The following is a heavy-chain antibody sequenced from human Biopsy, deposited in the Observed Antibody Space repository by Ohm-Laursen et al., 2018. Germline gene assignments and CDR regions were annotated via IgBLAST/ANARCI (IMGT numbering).Heavy chain of an antibody. Sequence: SDTLSLTCTVSGGSISSYYWNWIRQTPGKGLEWIGYIYYSGSTNYNPPLKSRVTISVDTSKNQFSLRLNSVTAADTAVYYCARATNSTGWPYYYFYGMDVWGQGTTVTVSS. CDR3: ARATNSTGWPYYYFYGMDV. V-gene: IGHV4-59*07. CDR1: GGSISSYY. CDR2: IYYSGST. J-gene: IGHJ6*02. D-gene: IGHD2/OR15-2a*01.